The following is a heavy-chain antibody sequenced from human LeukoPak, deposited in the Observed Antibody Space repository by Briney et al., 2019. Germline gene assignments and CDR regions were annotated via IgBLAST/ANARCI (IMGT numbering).Heavy chain of an antibody. Sequence: GGSLRLSCAASGFTFANFAMSWVRQAPGKGLEWVSDISDRGGIKNYADSVKGRFTISRDNAKNSLYLQMNSLRDEDTAVYYCARDFYGDWAFDIWGQGTMVTVSS. V-gene: IGHV3-23*01. CDR1: GFTFANFA. CDR3: ARDFYGDWAFDI. CDR2: ISDRGGIK. J-gene: IGHJ3*02. D-gene: IGHD4-17*01.